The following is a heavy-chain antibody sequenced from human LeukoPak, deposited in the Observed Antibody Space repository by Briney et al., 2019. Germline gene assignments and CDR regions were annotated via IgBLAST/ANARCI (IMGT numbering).Heavy chain of an antibody. J-gene: IGHJ3*02. CDR1: GFTFSSYE. CDR2: ISSSGSTI. D-gene: IGHD3-22*01. Sequence: GGSLRLSCAASGFTFSSYEMNWVRQAQGKGREGVSYISSSGSTIYYADSVKGRFTLSRDNAKNSLYLQMNSLRAEDTAVYYCARGPPYYYDSSGYYFGAFDIWGQGTMVTVSS. CDR3: ARGPPYYYDSSGYYFGAFDI. V-gene: IGHV3-48*03.